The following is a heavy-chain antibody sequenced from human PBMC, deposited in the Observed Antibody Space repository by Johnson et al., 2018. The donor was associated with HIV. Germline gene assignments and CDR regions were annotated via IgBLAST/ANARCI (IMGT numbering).Heavy chain of an antibody. J-gene: IGHJ3*02. CDR2: IKQDGSEK. D-gene: IGHD4-23*01. CDR3: ARDGRWPRDAFDI. V-gene: IGHV3-7*01. CDR1: GFTFSSYW. Sequence: MLLVESGGGVVQPGTSLRLACAASGFTFSSYWMSWVRQAPGKGLEWVANIKQDGSEKYYVDSVKGRFTISRDNAKNSLYLQMNSLRDEDTAVYYCARDGRWPRDAFDIWGQGTMVTVSS.